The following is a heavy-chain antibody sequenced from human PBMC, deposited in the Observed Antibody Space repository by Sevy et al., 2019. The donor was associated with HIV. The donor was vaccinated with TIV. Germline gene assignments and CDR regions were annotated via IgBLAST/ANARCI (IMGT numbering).Heavy chain of an antibody. J-gene: IGHJ3*02. CDR2: ISGISTYI. CDR3: ARRVTAHDGFDI. CDR1: GFTFSDYH. V-gene: IGHV3-11*06. D-gene: IGHD5-18*01. Sequence: GGSLRLSCAASGFTFSDYHMNWIRQAPGKGLVWVSYISGISTYINYADSVKGRFTISRDNPKNTLFLEMNSLRAEDTAVYYCARRVTAHDGFDIWGQGTMVTVSS.